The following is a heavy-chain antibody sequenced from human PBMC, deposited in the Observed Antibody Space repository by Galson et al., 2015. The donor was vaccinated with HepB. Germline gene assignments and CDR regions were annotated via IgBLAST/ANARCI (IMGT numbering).Heavy chain of an antibody. Sequence: SLRLSCAASGFTFSNFPMHWVRQAPGKGLEWVTVISSDINNKYYADSVRGRFTTSRDNYKNTLYLQMNSLRPEDTAVYYCARENEQLWSFDNWGQGTLVTVSS. J-gene: IGHJ4*02. CDR1: GFTFSNFP. V-gene: IGHV3-30-3*01. D-gene: IGHD5-18*01. CDR2: ISSDINNK. CDR3: ARENEQLWSFDN.